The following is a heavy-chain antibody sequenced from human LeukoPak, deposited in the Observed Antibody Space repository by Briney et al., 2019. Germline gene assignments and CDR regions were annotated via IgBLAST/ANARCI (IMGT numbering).Heavy chain of an antibody. J-gene: IGHJ5*02. CDR2: ISYDGSNK. CDR3: AKKDSGGSYNWFDP. Sequence: GGSLRLSCAASGFTFSSYAMHWVRQAPGKGLEWVAVISYDGSNKYYADSVKGRFTISRDNSKNTLYLQMNNLRAEDTAVYYCAKKDSGGSYNWFDPWGQGTLVTVSS. V-gene: IGHV3-30-3*02. D-gene: IGHD3-22*01. CDR1: GFTFSSYA.